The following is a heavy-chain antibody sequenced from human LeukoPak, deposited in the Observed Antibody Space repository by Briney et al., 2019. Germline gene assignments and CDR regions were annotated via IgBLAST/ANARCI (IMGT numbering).Heavy chain of an antibody. Sequence: SETLSLTCTVPGGSISSYYWSWIRQPPGKGLERIGYIYYSGSTNYNPSLKSRVTISVDTSKNQFSLKLSSVTDADTAVYYCASTLYSSGWYNWFDPWGQGTLVTVSS. CDR1: GGSISSYY. D-gene: IGHD6-19*01. CDR2: IYYSGST. CDR3: ASTLYSSGWYNWFDP. J-gene: IGHJ5*02. V-gene: IGHV4-59*08.